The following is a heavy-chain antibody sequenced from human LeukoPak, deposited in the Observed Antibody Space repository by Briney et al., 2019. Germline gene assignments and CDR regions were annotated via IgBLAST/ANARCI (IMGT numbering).Heavy chain of an antibody. J-gene: IGHJ5*02. Sequence: GGSLRLSCAASGFTFSSYGMHWVRQAPGKGLEWVAFIRYDGSNKYYADSVKGRFTISRDNSKNTLYLQMNSLRAEDTAVYYCARHYCSSTSCYTSSWFDHWGQGTLVTVSS. CDR2: IRYDGSNK. D-gene: IGHD2-2*02. CDR3: ARHYCSSTSCYTSSWFDH. CDR1: GFTFSSYG. V-gene: IGHV3-30*02.